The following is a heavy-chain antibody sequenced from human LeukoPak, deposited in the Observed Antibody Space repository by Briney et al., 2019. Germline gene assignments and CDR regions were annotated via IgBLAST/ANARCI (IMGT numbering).Heavy chain of an antibody. CDR1: GYTFTSYY. J-gene: IGHJ4*02. CDR2: INPSGGST. D-gene: IGHD3-10*01. CDR3: ARVSEAWFGEFPLHY. V-gene: IGHV1-46*01. Sequence: AASVKVSCKASGYTFTSYYMHWVRQAPGQGLEWMGIINPSGGSTSYAQKFQGRVTMTRDASTSTVYMELSRLRSGDTAVYYCARVSEAWFGEFPLHYGGQGTRVTVSS.